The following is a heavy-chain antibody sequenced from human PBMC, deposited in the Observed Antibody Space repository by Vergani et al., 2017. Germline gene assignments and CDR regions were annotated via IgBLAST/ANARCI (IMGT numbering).Heavy chain of an antibody. CDR2: IIPIFGTA. D-gene: IGHD3-22*01. J-gene: IGHJ3*02. CDR3: ARRYYYDSSGYYQDAFDI. CDR1: GGTFSSYA. V-gene: IGHV1-69*01. Sequence: QMQLVQSGAEVKKTGSSVKVSCKASGGTFSSYAISWVRQAPGQGLEWMGGIIPIFGTANYAQKFQGRVTITADESTSTAYMELSSLRSEDTAVYYCARRYYYDSSGYYQDAFDIWGQGTMVTVSS.